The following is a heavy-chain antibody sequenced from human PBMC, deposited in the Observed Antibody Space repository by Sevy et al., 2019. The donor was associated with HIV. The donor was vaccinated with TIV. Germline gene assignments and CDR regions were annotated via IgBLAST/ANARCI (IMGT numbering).Heavy chain of an antibody. V-gene: IGHV3-21*01. Sequence: GGSLRLSCVVSGIIFTSSGMHWVRQAPGKGLEWVSSISSSSSYIYYADSVKGRFTISRDNAKNSLYLQMNSLRAEDTAVYYCASFLRWNYYYFGMDVWGQGTTVTVSS. CDR2: ISSSSSYI. J-gene: IGHJ6*02. CDR1: GIIFTSSG. CDR3: ASFLRWNYYYFGMDV. D-gene: IGHD4-17*01.